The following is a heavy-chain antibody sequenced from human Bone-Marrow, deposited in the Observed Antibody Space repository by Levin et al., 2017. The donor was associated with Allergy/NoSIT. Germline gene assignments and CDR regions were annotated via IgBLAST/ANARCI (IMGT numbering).Heavy chain of an antibody. CDR2: IDPSGDST. D-gene: IGHD3-22*01. J-gene: IGHJ6*02. Sequence: GASVKVSCKASGYTFITYYMHWVRQAHGQGLEWMGVIDPSGDSTTYSQRFQGRVTMARDTSTTTVYMELSGLSSEDTAVYYCARSPLYDSRGHSRTYYYYGMDVWGQGTTVTVSS. CDR3: ARSPLYDSRGHSRTYYYYGMDV. V-gene: IGHV1-46*01. CDR1: GYTFITYY.